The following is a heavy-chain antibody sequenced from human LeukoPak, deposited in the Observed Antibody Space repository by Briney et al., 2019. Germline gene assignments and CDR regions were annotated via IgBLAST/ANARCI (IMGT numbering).Heavy chain of an antibody. CDR1: GDSISSSTYY. J-gene: IGHJ4*02. CDR3: AGRDVSSGRYGLDY. V-gene: IGHV4-39*01. D-gene: IGHD1-26*01. Sequence: SETLSLTCAVSGDSISSSTYYWGWIRQPPGKGLEWIGSLYYSGSTYYNPSLRSRVPISVDTSKNQLSLKVTSVTAADTAVYYCAGRDVSSGRYGLDYWGQGTLVTVSS. CDR2: LYYSGST.